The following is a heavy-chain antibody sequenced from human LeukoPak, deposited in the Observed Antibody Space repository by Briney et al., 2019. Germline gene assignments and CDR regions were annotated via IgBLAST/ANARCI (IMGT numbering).Heavy chain of an antibody. J-gene: IGHJ4*02. CDR2: ISAYNGNT. CDR1: GYTFTSYG. D-gene: IGHD4-11*01. Sequence: EASVKVSCKASGYTFTSYGISWVRQAPGQGLEWMGWISAYNGNTNDAQKFQGRVTITTDESTSTAYMELSSLRSEDTAVYYCARLMTTVNNWGQGTLVTVSS. V-gene: IGHV1-18*01. CDR3: ARLMTTVNN.